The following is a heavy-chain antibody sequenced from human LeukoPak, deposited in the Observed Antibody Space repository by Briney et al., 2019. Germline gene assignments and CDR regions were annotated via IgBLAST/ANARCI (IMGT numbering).Heavy chain of an antibody. CDR2: INPNSGGT. D-gene: IGHD3-3*01. J-gene: IGHJ4*02. V-gene: IGHV1-2*02. Sequence: GASVKVSCKASGHTFTGYYMHWVRQAPGQGLEWMGWINPNSGGTNYAQKFQGRVTMTRDTSISTAYMELSRLRSDDTAVYYCAREGRFLEWLLYRGPFDYWGQGTLVTVSS. CDR3: AREGRFLEWLLYRGPFDY. CDR1: GHTFTGYY.